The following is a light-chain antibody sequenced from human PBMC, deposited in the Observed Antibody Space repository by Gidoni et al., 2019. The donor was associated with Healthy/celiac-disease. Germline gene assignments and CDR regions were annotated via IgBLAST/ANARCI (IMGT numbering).Light chain of an antibody. Sequence: EIVLTQSPATLSLSPGERATLSCRASQSVSSYLAWYQPKPGQAPRLLIYDASNRATGIPARFSGSGSGTDFTLPISSLEPEDFAVYYCQQRSNWPTFGQGTRLEIK. CDR1: QSVSSY. V-gene: IGKV3-11*01. CDR2: DAS. J-gene: IGKJ5*01. CDR3: QQRSNWPT.